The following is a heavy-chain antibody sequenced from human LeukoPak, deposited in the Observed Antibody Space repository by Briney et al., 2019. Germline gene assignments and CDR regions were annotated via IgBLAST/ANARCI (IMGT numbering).Heavy chain of an antibody. V-gene: IGHV4-39*01. CDR3: ARLQSRFSRPVAFDI. D-gene: IGHD3-3*01. Sequence: PSETLSLTCTVSGGSISSSSYYWGWIRQPPGKGLEWIGSIYYSGSTYYNPSLKSRVTISVDTSKNQFSLKLSSVTAADTAVYYCARLQSRFSRPVAFDIWGQGTMVTVSS. J-gene: IGHJ3*02. CDR2: IYYSGST. CDR1: GGSISSSSYY.